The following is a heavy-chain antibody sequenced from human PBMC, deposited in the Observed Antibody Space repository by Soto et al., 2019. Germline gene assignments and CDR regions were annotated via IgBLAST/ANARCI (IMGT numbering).Heavy chain of an antibody. Sequence: EVQLVESGGGLVQPGGSLRLSCAASGFTVSSNYMNWVRQAPGKGLEWVSVIYSGVSTYYADSVKGRFTISRDNSKNTLYLQMHPLRAEDAGVYYCARGWWAHFDYWGQGTLVTVSS. CDR3: ARGWWAHFDY. D-gene: IGHD2-15*01. CDR2: IYSGVST. J-gene: IGHJ4*02. CDR1: GFTVSSNY. V-gene: IGHV3-66*01.